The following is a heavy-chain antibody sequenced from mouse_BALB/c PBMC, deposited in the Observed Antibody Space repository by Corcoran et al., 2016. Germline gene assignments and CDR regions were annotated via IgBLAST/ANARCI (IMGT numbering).Heavy chain of an antibody. CDR3: AREPDAMDY. V-gene: IGHV9-3-1*01. J-gene: IGHJ4*01. CDR1: GYPFTNYG. Sequence: QIPLVQSGPELQKPGETVKIFCKASGYPFTNYGMNWVNQAPGKGLKWLGWINTYTGEPTYADDFKGRFAFSLETSASTAYLQINNLKNEDTATYFCAREPDAMDYWGQGTSVTVS. CDR2: INTYTGEP.